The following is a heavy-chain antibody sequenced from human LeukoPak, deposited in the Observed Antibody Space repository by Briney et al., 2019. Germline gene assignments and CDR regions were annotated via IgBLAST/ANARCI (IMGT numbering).Heavy chain of an antibody. V-gene: IGHV4-61*02. D-gene: IGHD3-3*01. CDR2: IYTSGST. CDR1: GGSISSGSYY. CDR3: ARDSRPHFWWSGDYQRNAFDI. J-gene: IGHJ3*02. Sequence: PSETLSLTCTVSGGSISSGSYYWSWIRQPAGKGLEWIGRIYTSGSTNYNPSLKSRVTISVDTSKNQFSLKLSSVTAADTAVYYCARDSRPHFWWSGDYQRNAFDIWGQGTMVTVSS.